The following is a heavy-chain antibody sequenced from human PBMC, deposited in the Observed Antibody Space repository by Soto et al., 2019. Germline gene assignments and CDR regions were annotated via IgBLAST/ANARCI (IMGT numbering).Heavy chain of an antibody. J-gene: IGHJ4*02. CDR3: VRDNSGFDY. CDR1: GYTFTNNY. V-gene: IGHV1-46*03. D-gene: IGHD6-13*01. Sequence: GASVKVSCKTSGYTFTNNYMHWVRQAPGQGLEWMGMIYPNGGTTDYAQKFQGRVTMTSDTSTTTVYMELSSLTADDRAVYYCVRDNSGFDYWGQGTVVPSPQ. CDR2: IYPNGGTT.